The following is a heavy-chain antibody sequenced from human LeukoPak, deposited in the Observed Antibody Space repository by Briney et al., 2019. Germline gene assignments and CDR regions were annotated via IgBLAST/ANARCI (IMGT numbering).Heavy chain of an antibody. CDR3: ARGGYSYGYEVDY. J-gene: IGHJ4*02. V-gene: IGHV3-11*04. D-gene: IGHD5-18*01. Sequence: GGSLGLSCAASRFTFSDYYMTWIRQAPGKGLEWVSYISSSGGTIYYADSVKGRFTISRDNAKNSLYLQVNSLRAEDTAVYYCARGGYSYGYEVDYWGQGTLVTVSS. CDR2: ISSSGGTI. CDR1: RFTFSDYY.